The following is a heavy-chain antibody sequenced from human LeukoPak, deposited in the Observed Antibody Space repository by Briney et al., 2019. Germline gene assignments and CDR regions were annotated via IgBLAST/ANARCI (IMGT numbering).Heavy chain of an antibody. CDR3: ASWGDYYGSGHRNAFDI. CDR1: GGSISSYY. V-gene: IGHV4-4*07. J-gene: IGHJ3*02. Sequence: SETLSLTCTVSGGSISSYYWSWIRQSAGKGLEWIGRIYTSGSTNYNPSLKSRVTISVDTSKNQFSLKLSSVTAADTAVYYCASWGDYYGSGHRNAFDIWGQGTMVTVSS. D-gene: IGHD3-10*01. CDR2: IYTSGST.